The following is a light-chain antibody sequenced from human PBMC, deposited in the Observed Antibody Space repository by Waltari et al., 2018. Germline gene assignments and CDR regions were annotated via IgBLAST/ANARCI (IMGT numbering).Light chain of an antibody. CDR2: SNN. V-gene: IGLV1-44*01. J-gene: IGLJ2*01. CDR3: AAWDDSLNGVV. Sequence: QSVLTQPPSASGTPGQRVTISCSGRSPNIGSNPVTWYQQLPGAAPKLLVYSNNQRPSGVPDRFSGSKSGTSASLAISGLQSEDEADYYCAAWDDSLNGVVFGGGTKLTVL. CDR1: SPNIGSNP.